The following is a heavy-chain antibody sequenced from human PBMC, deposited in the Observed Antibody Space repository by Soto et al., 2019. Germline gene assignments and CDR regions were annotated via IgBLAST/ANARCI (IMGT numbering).Heavy chain of an antibody. CDR3: ARDGNYYDSSGYPSGGYFDY. V-gene: IGHV3-48*02. D-gene: IGHD3-22*01. CDR2: ISSSSTTT. J-gene: IGHJ4*02. Sequence: EVQLVESGGGLVQPGGSLRLSCAASGFTFSSESMNWVRQAPGKGLEWLSYISSSSTTTYYPDSVKGRFTISRVNAKNSLYLQMNSLRDEDTAVYYCARDGNYYDSSGYPSGGYFDYWGQGTLVTVSS. CDR1: GFTFSSES.